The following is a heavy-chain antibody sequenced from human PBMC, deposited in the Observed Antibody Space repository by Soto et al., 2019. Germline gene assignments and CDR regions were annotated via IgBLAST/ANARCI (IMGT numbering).Heavy chain of an antibody. D-gene: IGHD3-22*01. Sequence: QVQLVQSGAEVKKPGSSVKVSCKASGGTFSNYALSWVRQAPGQGLEWMGDIIPIFGTTNNAQKFQGRVTITADEATSTAYMELSRLRSAATAVYYCASRGARAYYDTSGYGWGQGTLVTVSS. V-gene: IGHV1-69*12. CDR3: ASRGARAYYDTSGYG. J-gene: IGHJ1*01. CDR1: GGTFSNYA. CDR2: IIPIFGTT.